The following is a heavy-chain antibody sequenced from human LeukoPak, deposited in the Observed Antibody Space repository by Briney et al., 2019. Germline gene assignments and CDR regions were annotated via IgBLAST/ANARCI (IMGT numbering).Heavy chain of an antibody. CDR3: ARDRKQLAPRAFYGMDV. CDR2: ISYDGSNK. D-gene: IGHD6-6*01. J-gene: IGHJ6*02. CDR1: GFTFSSYA. V-gene: IGHV3-30-3*01. Sequence: GGSLRLSCAASGFTFSSYAMHWVRQAPGKGLEWVAVISYDGSNKYYADSVKGRFTISRDNSKNTLYLQMNSLRAEDTAVYYCARDRKQLAPRAFYGMDVWGQGTTVTVSS.